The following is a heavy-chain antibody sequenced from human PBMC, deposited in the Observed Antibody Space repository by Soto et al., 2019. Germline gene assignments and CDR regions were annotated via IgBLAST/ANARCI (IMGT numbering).Heavy chain of an antibody. J-gene: IGHJ6*02. Sequence: GASVKVSCKASGGTFSAYAISWVRQAPGQGLEWMGGILPLSGTTNYTQRFQGRATISADKSTSTAYMELSSLRSEDTAMYSCARATPTKCYEYVWGDYRRGGMDVGGQGTTVTVSS. V-gene: IGHV1-69*06. CDR2: ILPLSGTT. D-gene: IGHD3-16*02. CDR3: ARATPTKCYEYVWGDYRRGGMDV. CDR1: GGTFSAYA.